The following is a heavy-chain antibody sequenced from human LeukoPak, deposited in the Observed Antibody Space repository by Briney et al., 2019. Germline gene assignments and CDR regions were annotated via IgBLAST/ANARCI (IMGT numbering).Heavy chain of an antibody. D-gene: IGHD6-19*01. V-gene: IGHV3-33*06. J-gene: IGHJ4*02. CDR2: IWYDGSNK. CDR3: SKDRAQQWLAYYFDY. CDR1: GFTFSSYG. Sequence: GRSLRLSCAASGFTFSSYGMHWVRQAPGKGLEWVAVIWYDGSNKYYADSVKGRFTISRDNSKNTLYLQINSLRAEDTAVYYCSKDRAQQWLAYYFDYWGQGTLVTVSS.